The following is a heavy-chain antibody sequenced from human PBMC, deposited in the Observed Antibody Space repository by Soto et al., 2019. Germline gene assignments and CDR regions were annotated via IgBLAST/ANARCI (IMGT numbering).Heavy chain of an antibody. V-gene: IGHV4-59*08. CDR2: IYYSGST. Sequence: SETLSLTCTVSGGSISSYYWSWIRQPPGKGLEWIGYIYYSGSTNYNPSLKSRVTISVDTSKNQFSLKLSSVTAADTAVYYCAGGYCSGGSCSPNDPWGQGTLVTVSS. J-gene: IGHJ5*02. CDR3: AGGYCSGGSCSPNDP. CDR1: GGSISSYY. D-gene: IGHD2-15*01.